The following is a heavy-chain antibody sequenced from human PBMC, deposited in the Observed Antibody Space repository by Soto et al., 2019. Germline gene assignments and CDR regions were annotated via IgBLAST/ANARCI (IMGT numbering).Heavy chain of an antibody. CDR2: IIPIFGTA. D-gene: IGHD4-4*01. CDR1: GGTFSSYA. CDR3: ARDTEGETSWYFDL. V-gene: IGHV1-69*01. Sequence: QVQLVQSGAEVKKPGSSVTVSCKASGGTFSSYAISWVRQAPGQGLEWMGVIIPIFGTANYAQDFQGRVTITTQESTRTAYMELGSLRSEDTAVYYCARDTEGETSWYFDLWGRGTLVTVSS. J-gene: IGHJ2*01.